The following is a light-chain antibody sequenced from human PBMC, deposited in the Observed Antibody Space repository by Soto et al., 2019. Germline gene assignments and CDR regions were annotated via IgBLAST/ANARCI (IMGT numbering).Light chain of an antibody. CDR1: QSISSW. Sequence: DIKMTQSPSTLSTSVGDRVAITCRASQSISSWLAWYQQKPGKAPKVLIYDASSLKSGAPSRFSGSGSGTEFTLTISSLQFDDSAVYYCQQYNNWRTFGQGTKVDIK. CDR2: DAS. J-gene: IGKJ1*01. V-gene: IGKV1-5*01. CDR3: QQYNNWRT.